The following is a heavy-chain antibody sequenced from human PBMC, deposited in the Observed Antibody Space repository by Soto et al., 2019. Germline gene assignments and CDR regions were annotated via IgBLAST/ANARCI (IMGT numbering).Heavy chain of an antibody. CDR3: ARDRGMTTVTTDDAFEI. CDR1: GYTLTELS. CDR2: FDPEDGET. J-gene: IGHJ3*02. V-gene: IGHV1-24*01. Sequence: ASVKVSCKVSGYTLTELSMHWVRQAPGKGLEWMGGFDPEDGETIYAQKFQGRVTMTEGTSTDTAYMELSSLRSEDTAVYYCARDRGMTTVTTDDAFEIWGQGTMVTVSS. D-gene: IGHD4-17*01.